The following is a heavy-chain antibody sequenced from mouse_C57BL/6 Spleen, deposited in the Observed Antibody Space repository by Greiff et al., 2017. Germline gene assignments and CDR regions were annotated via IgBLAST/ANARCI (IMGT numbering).Heavy chain of an antibody. V-gene: IGHV5-4*03. Sequence: EVKLMESGGGLVKPGGSLKLSCAASGFTFSSYAMSWVRQTPEKRLEWVATISDGGSYTYYPDNVKGRFTISGDNAKNTLYLQISHLKSEDTAMYYCARGNYGFYAMDYWGQGTLVTVSA. CDR1: GFTFSSYA. D-gene: IGHD1-1*01. J-gene: IGHJ4*01. CDR3: ARGNYGFYAMDY. CDR2: ISDGGSYT.